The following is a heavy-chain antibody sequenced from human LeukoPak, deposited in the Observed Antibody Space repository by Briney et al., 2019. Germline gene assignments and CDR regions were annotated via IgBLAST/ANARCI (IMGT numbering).Heavy chain of an antibody. CDR1: SGPLGGYY. V-gene: IGHV4-34*01. CDR2: INHSGST. CDR3: ARGPYDSSGYYEIEGTNFDY. Sequence: PEPLSLPCAVYSGPLGGYYWIGIRESPGKGLECIGEINHSGSTNYNPSLKSRVTITVDTSKNQFSLKLSSVTAADTAVYYCARGPYDSSGYYEIEGTNFDYWGQGTLVTVSS. D-gene: IGHD3-22*01. J-gene: IGHJ4*02.